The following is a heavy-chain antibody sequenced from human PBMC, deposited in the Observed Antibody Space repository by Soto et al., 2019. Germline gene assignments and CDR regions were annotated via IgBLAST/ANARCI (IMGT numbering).Heavy chain of an antibody. CDR1: GFTFSSYF. CDR3: ARDYMIAAQDGGMDV. D-gene: IGHD6-13*01. CDR2: IWYDGSNK. Sequence: GGSLILSCAASGFTFSSYFMHWVRQAPGKGLEWVAVIWYDGSNKYYADSVKGRFTISRDNSKNTLYLQMSSLRAEDTAVYYCARDYMIAAQDGGMDVWGQGTTVTVSS. V-gene: IGHV3-33*01. J-gene: IGHJ6*02.